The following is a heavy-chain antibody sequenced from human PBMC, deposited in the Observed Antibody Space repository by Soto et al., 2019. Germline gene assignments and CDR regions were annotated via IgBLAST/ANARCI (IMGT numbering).Heavy chain of an antibody. V-gene: IGHV4-61*01. CDR2: IYYSGST. CDR3: ARRRAVAGTRGGAYNWFDP. CDR1: CGSVSSGSYY. D-gene: IGHD6-19*01. Sequence: PSETLSLTCTVSCGSVSSGSYYWSWIRQPPGKGLEWIGYIYYSGSTNYNPSLKSRVTISVDTSKNQFSLKLSSVTAADTAVYYCARRRAVAGTRGGAYNWFDPWGQGTLVTRLL. J-gene: IGHJ5*02.